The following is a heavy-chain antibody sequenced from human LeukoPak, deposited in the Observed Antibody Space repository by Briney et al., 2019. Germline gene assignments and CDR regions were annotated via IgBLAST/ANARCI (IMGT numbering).Heavy chain of an antibody. D-gene: IGHD3-9*01. Sequence: ASVKVSCKASGYTFTGYYMHWARQAPGQGLEWMGRINPNSGGTNYAQKFQGRVTMTRDTSISTAYMELSRLRSDDTAVYYCARLTDFDWPYFDYWGQGTLVTVSS. CDR1: GYTFTGYY. CDR3: ARLTDFDWPYFDY. J-gene: IGHJ4*02. V-gene: IGHV1-2*06. CDR2: INPNSGGT.